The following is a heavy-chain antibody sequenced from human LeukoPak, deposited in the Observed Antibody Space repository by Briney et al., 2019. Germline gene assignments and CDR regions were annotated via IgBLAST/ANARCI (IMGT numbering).Heavy chain of an antibody. CDR3: ARDQRGLTVGAVKYGMDV. D-gene: IGHD1-26*01. CDR2: ISSSSSYI. CDR1: GFTVSSNY. Sequence: GGSLRLSCAASGFTVSSNYMSWVRQAPGKGLEWVSSISSSSSYIYYADSVKGRFTISRDNAKNSLYLQMNGLRAEDTAVYYCARDQRGLTVGAVKYGMDVWGQGTTVTVSS. V-gene: IGHV3-21*01. J-gene: IGHJ6*02.